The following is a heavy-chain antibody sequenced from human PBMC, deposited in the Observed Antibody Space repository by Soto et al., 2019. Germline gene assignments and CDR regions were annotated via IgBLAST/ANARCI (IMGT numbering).Heavy chain of an antibody. CDR3: AKEGTYYYDSSGYYSGAFDI. CDR2: ISGSGGST. Sequence: GGSLILSCAASGFTFSSYAMSWVRQAPGKGLEWVSAISGSGGSTYYADSVKGRFTISRDNSKNTLYLQMNSLRAEDTAVYYCAKEGTYYYDSSGYYSGAFDIWGQGTMVTVSS. J-gene: IGHJ3*02. V-gene: IGHV3-23*01. D-gene: IGHD3-22*01. CDR1: GFTFSSYA.